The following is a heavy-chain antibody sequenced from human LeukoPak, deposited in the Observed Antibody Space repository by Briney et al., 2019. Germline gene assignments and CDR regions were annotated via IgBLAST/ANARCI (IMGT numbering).Heavy chain of an antibody. CDR3: AKEYSYDYVWDR. CDR2: ISGRGDST. V-gene: IGHV3-23*01. D-gene: IGHD3-16*01. J-gene: IGHJ5*02. CDR1: GFTFSSYA. Sequence: PGGSLRLSCAASGFTFSSYAISWVRQAPGKGLEWVSGISGRGDSTYYADSVKGRFTISRDNSKNTVYLQMNSLRVEDTAVYYCAKEYSYDYVWDRWGQGTLVTVSS.